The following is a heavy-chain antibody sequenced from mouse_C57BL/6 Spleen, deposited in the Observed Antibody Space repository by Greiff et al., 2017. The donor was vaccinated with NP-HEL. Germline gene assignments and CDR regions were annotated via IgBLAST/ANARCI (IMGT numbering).Heavy chain of an antibody. V-gene: IGHV1-81*01. Sequence: VKLVESGAELARPGASVKLSCKASGYTFTSYGISWVKQRTGQGLEWIGEIYPRSGNTYYNEKFKGKATLTADKSSSTAYMELRSLTSEDSAVYFCARSPLDYGSSDYAMDYWGQGTSVTVSS. CDR1: GYTFTSYG. J-gene: IGHJ4*01. D-gene: IGHD1-1*01. CDR2: IYPRSGNT. CDR3: ARSPLDYGSSDYAMDY.